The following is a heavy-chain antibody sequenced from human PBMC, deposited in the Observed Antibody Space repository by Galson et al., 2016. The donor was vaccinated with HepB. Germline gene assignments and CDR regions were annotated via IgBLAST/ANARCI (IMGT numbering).Heavy chain of an antibody. CDR2: IYYTGST. D-gene: IGHD3-16*01. Sequence: TLSLTCTVFGGSIGSSSYYWNWIRQHPGKGLEWVGSIYYTGSTYYNPSLKSRLTISVDTSKSQFSLKLTSVTAADTAVYFCARVSSDYVWGSYTPYYWFDPWGQGTLVTVSS. CDR1: GGSIGSSSYY. CDR3: ARVSSDYVWGSYTPYYWFDP. V-gene: IGHV4-31*03. J-gene: IGHJ5*02.